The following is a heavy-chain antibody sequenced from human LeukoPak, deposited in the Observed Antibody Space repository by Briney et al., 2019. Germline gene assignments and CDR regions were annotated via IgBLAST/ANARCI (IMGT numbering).Heavy chain of an antibody. V-gene: IGHV3-21*01. CDR3: ARDTIDN. CDR1: GFTFSSYS. J-gene: IGHJ4*02. CDR2: ISSSSSYI. Sequence: TGXSLRLSCAASGFTFSSYSMNWVRQAQGKGLEWVSSISSSSSYIYYADSVKGRFTISRDNANTSLYLQMNSLRAEDTAVYYCARDTIDNGGQGTLVTVSS. D-gene: IGHD3-10*01.